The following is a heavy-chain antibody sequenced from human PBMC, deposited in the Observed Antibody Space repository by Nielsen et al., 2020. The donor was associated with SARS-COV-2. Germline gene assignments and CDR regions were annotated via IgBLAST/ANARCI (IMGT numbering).Heavy chain of an antibody. J-gene: IGHJ3*02. CDR2: ISYDGSNK. CDR3: ASGSGDSLAFDI. V-gene: IGHV3-30*14. CDR1: GFTFSSYA. D-gene: IGHD1-26*01. Sequence: GESLKISCAASGFTFSSYAMHWVRQAPGKGLEWVAVISYDGSNKYYADSVKGRFTISRDNSKNTLYLQMNSLTGDDTAVYYCASGSGDSLAFDIWGQGTMVIVSS.